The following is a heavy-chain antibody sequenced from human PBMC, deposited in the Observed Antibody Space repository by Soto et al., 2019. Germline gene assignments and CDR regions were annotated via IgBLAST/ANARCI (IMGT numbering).Heavy chain of an antibody. CDR3: AKERLRVPICSSTSCIPVWFDP. D-gene: IGHD2-2*01. CDR1: GFTFSSYS. CDR2: ISGSGGST. J-gene: IGHJ5*02. Sequence: HPGGSLRLSCAASGFTFSSYSMSWVRQAPGKGLEWVSAISGSGGSTYYADSVKGRFTISRDNSKNTLYLQMNSLRAEDTAVYYCAKERLRVPICSSTSCIPVWFDPWGQGTLVTVSS. V-gene: IGHV3-23*01.